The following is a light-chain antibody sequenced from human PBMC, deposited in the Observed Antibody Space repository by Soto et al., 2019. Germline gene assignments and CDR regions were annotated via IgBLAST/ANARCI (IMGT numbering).Light chain of an antibody. J-gene: IGKJ5*01. V-gene: IGKV1-39*01. CDR3: QQSYSTPRT. Sequence: IQVTQSPSSLFSSVGDRVTITXRASQSIIIYLDWYQQKPGXAPKXXXDAXSSLQRGGPSRLSGSGSGTDFTLTISSLQPEDFATYYCQQSYSTPRTFGQGTRLEIK. CDR1: QSIIIY. CDR2: AXS.